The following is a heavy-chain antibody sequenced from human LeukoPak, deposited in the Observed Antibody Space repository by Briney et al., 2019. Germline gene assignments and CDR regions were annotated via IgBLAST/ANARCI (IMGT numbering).Heavy chain of an antibody. V-gene: IGHV1-8*01. CDR1: GYTFTSYD. CDR2: KNPNSGNT. CDR3: ARAKGGGLSDY. D-gene: IGHD3-16*01. J-gene: IGHJ4*02. Sequence: ASVKVSCKASGYTFTSYDINWVRQATGQGLEWMGWKNPNSGNTGYGQKFQGRVTITRNTSIRTAYMELTGLRSDDTAMYYCARAKGGGLSDYWGQGTLVTVSS.